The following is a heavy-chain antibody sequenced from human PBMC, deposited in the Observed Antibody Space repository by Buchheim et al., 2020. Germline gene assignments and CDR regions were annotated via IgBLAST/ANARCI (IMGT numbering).Heavy chain of an antibody. CDR3: ARGDRLRWSNFDY. V-gene: IGHV4-34*01. Sequence: QVQLQQWGAGLLKPSETLSLTCAVYGGSFSGYYWSWIRQPPGKGLEWIGEINHSGSTNYNPSIKSRVTISVDTSTHQFSMKLSSVTAADTAVYYCARGDRLRWSNFDYWGQGTL. J-gene: IGHJ4*02. CDR2: INHSGST. D-gene: IGHD4-23*01. CDR1: GGSFSGYY.